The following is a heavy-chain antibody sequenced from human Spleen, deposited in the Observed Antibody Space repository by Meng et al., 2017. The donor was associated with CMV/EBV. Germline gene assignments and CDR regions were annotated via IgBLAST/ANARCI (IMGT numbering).Heavy chain of an antibody. J-gene: IGHJ4*02. CDR3: VRSQMTTLPNFDF. CDR1: GYTFIAYY. D-gene: IGHD1-1*01. V-gene: IGHV1-2*04. CDR2: INPNSGAT. Sequence: KASGYTFIAYYIHWVRQAPGQGLEWMGWINPNSGATNYAQKFQGWVTMTRDRSISTTYMELSSLKSDDSAMYYCVRSQMTTLPNFDFWGQGSLVTVSS.